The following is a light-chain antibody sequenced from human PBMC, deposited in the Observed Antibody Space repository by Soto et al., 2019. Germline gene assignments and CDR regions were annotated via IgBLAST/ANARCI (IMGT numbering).Light chain of an antibody. Sequence: QSVLTQPPSASGTPGQRVTISCSGSSSNVGGNPVNWYQHVPTTAPKLLIYTNTQRPSGVPDRFSGSKPGTSASLAISGLQSEDEADYYRASWDDSLNGPVFGTGTKVTVL. V-gene: IGLV1-44*01. CDR2: TNT. J-gene: IGLJ1*01. CDR1: SSNVGGNP. CDR3: ASWDDSLNGPV.